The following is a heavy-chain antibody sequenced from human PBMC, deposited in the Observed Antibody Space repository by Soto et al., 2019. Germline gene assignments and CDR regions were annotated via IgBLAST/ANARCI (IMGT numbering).Heavy chain of an antibody. V-gene: IGHV3-23*01. Sequence: PGAAVRLSGARSGVTPTTTPLSWVRQPPGKGLEWVTTISGTASRTYYVDSVKGRFFISRDNAKNTVTLQMDNLTLDDTAVYYCATSFRYFDNWGQGTRVTVSS. D-gene: IGHD3-9*01. J-gene: IGHJ4*02. CDR3: ATSFRYFDN. CDR2: ISGTASRT. CDR1: GVTPTTTP.